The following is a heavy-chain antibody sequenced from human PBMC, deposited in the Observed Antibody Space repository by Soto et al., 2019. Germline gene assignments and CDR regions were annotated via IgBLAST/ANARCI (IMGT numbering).Heavy chain of an antibody. CDR2: ISCSSTYI. V-gene: IGHV3-21*01. Sequence: EVQLVESGGGLVKPGGSLRLSCAASGFTFSSYSMNWVRQAPGKGLEWVSSISCSSTYIYYADSVKGRFTMARDNAKNSLYLQMNSLRAEDTAVYFCARVVDYCDPYYYYGMDVWGQGTTVTFSS. CDR3: ARVVDYCDPYYYYGMDV. CDR1: GFTFSSYS. D-gene: IGHD3-22*01. J-gene: IGHJ6*02.